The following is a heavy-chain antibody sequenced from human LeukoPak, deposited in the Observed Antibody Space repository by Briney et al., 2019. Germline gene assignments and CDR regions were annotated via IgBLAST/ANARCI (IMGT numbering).Heavy chain of an antibody. CDR1: GFTFGSYS. CDR3: ARADSYYGSGSYPGT. D-gene: IGHD3-10*01. CDR2: ISSSSSYI. Sequence: GGSLRLSCAASGFTFGSYSMNWVRQAPGRGLEWVSSISSSSSYIYYADSVKGRFTISRDNAKNSLYLQMNSLRAEDTAVYYCARADSYYGSGSYPGTWGQGTLVTVSS. V-gene: IGHV3-21*01. J-gene: IGHJ5*02.